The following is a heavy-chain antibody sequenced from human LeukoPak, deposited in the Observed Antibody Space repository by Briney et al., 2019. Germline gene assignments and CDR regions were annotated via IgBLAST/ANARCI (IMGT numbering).Heavy chain of an antibody. Sequence: GGSPRLSCAASGFTFSSYAMHWVRQAPGKGLEWVAVISYDGSNKYYADSVKGRFTISRDNSKNTLYLQMNSLRAEDTAVYYCAGSDTTGYSPREWDYWYFDLWGRGTLVTVSS. D-gene: IGHD3-9*01. CDR1: GFTFSSYA. CDR3: AGSDTTGYSPREWDYWYFDL. V-gene: IGHV3-30*04. CDR2: ISYDGSNK. J-gene: IGHJ2*01.